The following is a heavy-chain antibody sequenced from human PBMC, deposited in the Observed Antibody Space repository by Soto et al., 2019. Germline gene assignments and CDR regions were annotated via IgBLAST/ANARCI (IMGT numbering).Heavy chain of an antibody. V-gene: IGHV3-21*01. Sequence: GGSLRLSCAASGFTFSSYGMNWVRQTPGKGLEWVSSISSGSTYIYYADSVRGRFAISRDDAKNSLYLQMNSLRAEDTAVYYCARLNGKLDYWGQGTLVTVSS. CDR1: GFTFSSYG. D-gene: IGHD4-17*01. CDR2: ISSGSTYI. J-gene: IGHJ4*02. CDR3: ARLNGKLDY.